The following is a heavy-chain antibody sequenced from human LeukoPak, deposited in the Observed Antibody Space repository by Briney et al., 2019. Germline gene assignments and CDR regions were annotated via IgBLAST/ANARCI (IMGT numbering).Heavy chain of an antibody. V-gene: IGHV4-30-4*01. Sequence: SQTLSLTRTVSGGSISSGDYYWSWIRQPPGKGLEWIGYIYYSGSTYYNPSLKSRVTISVDTSKNQFSLKLSSVTAADTAVYYCARFMVRGVRNPAYFDYWGQGTLVTVSS. CDR3: ARFMVRGVRNPAYFDY. CDR2: IYYSGST. D-gene: IGHD3-10*01. J-gene: IGHJ4*02. CDR1: GGSISSGDYY.